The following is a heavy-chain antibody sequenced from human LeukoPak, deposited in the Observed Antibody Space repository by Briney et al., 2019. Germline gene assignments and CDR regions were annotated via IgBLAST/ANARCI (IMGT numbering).Heavy chain of an antibody. D-gene: IGHD6-19*01. CDR1: GGSTSSSSYY. J-gene: IGHJ4*02. CDR2: IYYSGST. V-gene: IGHV4-39*01. Sequence: PSETLSLTCTVSGGSTSSSSYYWGWIRQPPGKGLEWIGSIYYSGSTYCNPSLKSRVTISVDTSKNQFSLKLSSVTAADTAVYYCARQAISSGWLIDYWGQGTLVTVSS. CDR3: ARQAISSGWLIDY.